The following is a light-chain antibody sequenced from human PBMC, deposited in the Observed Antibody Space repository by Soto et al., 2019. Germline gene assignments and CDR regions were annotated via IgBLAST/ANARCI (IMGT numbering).Light chain of an antibody. J-gene: IGKJ1*01. CDR1: RSVLYSSDNKNY. V-gene: IGKV4-1*01. CDR2: WAS. Sequence: DIVIPHSPDSLAVSLGERATINCKSRRSVLYSSDNKNYLAWYRQKPGQPPELLIYWASTRESGVPDRFRGSGSGTDFSLTISSLQAEDVAVYYCQQYYSTPRTFGQGTKVDIK. CDR3: QQYYSTPRT.